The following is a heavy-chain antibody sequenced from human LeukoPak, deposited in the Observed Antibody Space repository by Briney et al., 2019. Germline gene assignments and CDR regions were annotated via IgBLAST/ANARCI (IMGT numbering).Heavy chain of an antibody. CDR3: ASSTAAAPF. CDR2: ISSSGSTI. V-gene: IGHV3-48*03. D-gene: IGHD6-25*01. CDR1: GFTFSTYR. Sequence: PGGSLRLSCAASGFTFSTYRMNRVRQAPGKGLEWVSYISSSGSTIYYADSVKGRFTISRDNAKNSLYLQMNSLRAEDTAVYYCASSTAAAPFWGQGTLVTVSS. J-gene: IGHJ4*02.